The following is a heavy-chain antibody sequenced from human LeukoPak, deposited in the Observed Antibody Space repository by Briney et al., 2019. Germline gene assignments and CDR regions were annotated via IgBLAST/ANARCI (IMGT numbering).Heavy chain of an antibody. CDR3: AKDSGYHFLDY. Sequence: GGSLRLSCAASGITFSSYARIWVRQAPEKGLEWVSAISGSGDRTYHADSVKGRLTISRDNSKNTLYLQMSSLRAEDTAVYYCAKDSGYHFLDYWGQGTPVTVSS. D-gene: IGHD3-22*01. J-gene: IGHJ4*02. CDR1: GITFSSYA. CDR2: ISGSGDRT. V-gene: IGHV3-23*01.